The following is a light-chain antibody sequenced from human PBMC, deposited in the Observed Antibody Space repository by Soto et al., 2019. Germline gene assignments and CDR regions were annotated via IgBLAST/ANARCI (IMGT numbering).Light chain of an antibody. CDR2: KIS. V-gene: IGKV2-24*01. J-gene: IGKJ1*01. CDR3: MQATQPPWT. Sequence: IVMTQTPLSSPVTLGQPASISCRSSQSLVHSDVNTYLSWLQQRPGQPPRLLIYKISMRFSGVLDRFSGSGAGTDYTLKISRVEAEDVGVYLCMQATQPPWTFAPGNKVEIK. CDR1: QSLVHSDVNTY.